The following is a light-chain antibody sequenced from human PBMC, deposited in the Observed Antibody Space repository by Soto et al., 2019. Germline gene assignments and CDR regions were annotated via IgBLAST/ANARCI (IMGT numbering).Light chain of an antibody. Sequence: QSVLTQPASVSGSPGQSITISCTATSSDFGGYNYVSWYQHHPGKAPKLMIYDVSNRPSGVSNRFSGSKSGNTASLTISGLQADDEADYYCSSYTGSSGVLGGGTKLTVL. J-gene: IGLJ3*02. CDR3: SSYTGSSGV. V-gene: IGLV2-14*03. CDR2: DVS. CDR1: SSDFGGYNY.